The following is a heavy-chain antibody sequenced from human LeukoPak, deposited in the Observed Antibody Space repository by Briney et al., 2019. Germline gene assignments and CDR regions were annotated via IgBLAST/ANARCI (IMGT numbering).Heavy chain of an antibody. D-gene: IGHD1-26*01. CDR2: INHSGST. Sequence: SETLSLTCAVYGGSFSGYYWSWIRQPPGKGLEWIGEINHSGSTNYNPSLKSRVTISVDKSKNQFSLKLSSVTAADTAVYYCAREVVGATVLFDYWGQGTLVTVSS. V-gene: IGHV4-34*01. CDR3: AREVVGATVLFDY. CDR1: GGSFSGYY. J-gene: IGHJ4*02.